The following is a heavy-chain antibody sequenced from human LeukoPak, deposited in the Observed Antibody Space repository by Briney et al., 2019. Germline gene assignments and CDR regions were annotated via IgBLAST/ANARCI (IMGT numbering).Heavy chain of an antibody. CDR2: INHSGST. J-gene: IGHJ5*02. CDR3: AGVEDSGYDYRGRFDP. D-gene: IGHD5-12*01. Sequence: SETLSLTCAVYGGSFSGYYWSWIRQPPGKGLEWIGEINHSGSTNYNPSLKSRVTISVDTSKNQFSLKLSSVTAADTAVYYCAGVEDSGYDYRGRFDPWGQGTLVTVSS. V-gene: IGHV4-34*01. CDR1: GGSFSGYY.